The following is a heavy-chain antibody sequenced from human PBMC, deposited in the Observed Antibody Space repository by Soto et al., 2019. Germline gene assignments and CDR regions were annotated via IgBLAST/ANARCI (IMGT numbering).Heavy chain of an antibody. CDR2: IRSDGNNK. Sequence: QVQLVESGGGVVQPGRSLRLSCATSGLTFSGYAIHWVRQAPGKGLEWVAVIRSDGNNKEYADSVKGRFTISRDNSKNTLYLQMNTLGADDTAVYYCARDNAAATVLYYWGQGTLVTVSS. V-gene: IGHV3-33*01. J-gene: IGHJ4*02. D-gene: IGHD6-25*01. CDR3: ARDNAAATVLYY. CDR1: GLTFSGYA.